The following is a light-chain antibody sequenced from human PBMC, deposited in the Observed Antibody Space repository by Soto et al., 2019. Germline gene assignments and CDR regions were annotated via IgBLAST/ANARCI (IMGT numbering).Light chain of an antibody. V-gene: IGKV3D-15*01. CDR2: AAS. CDR1: QSVSDR. J-gene: IGKJ1*01. CDR3: LQHSGTSPKT. Sequence: EIVMTRSRDTLSVSPGDRSSLSYRDSQSVSDRVVWYQQKSVQAPSLLXYAASTRATGIPDRFSGSGSGTDFTLNITRLETEDSAVYYCLQHSGTSPKTFGQGTKVDIK.